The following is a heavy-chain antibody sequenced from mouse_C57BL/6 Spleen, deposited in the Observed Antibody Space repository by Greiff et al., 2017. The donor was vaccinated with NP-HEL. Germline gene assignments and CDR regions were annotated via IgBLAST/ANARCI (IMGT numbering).Heavy chain of an antibody. V-gene: IGHV1-80*01. CDR1: GYAFSSYW. CDR2: IYPGDGDT. Sequence: LVESGAELVKPGASVKISCKASGYAFSSYWMNWVKQRPGKGLEWIGQIYPGDGDTNYNGKFKGKATLTADKSSSTAYMQLSSLTSEDSAVYFCARSDYDPLDYWGQGTTLTVSS. D-gene: IGHD2-4*01. CDR3: ARSDYDPLDY. J-gene: IGHJ2*01.